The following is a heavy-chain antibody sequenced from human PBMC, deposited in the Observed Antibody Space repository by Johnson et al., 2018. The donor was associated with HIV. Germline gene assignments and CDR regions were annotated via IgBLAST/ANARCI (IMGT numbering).Heavy chain of an antibody. V-gene: IGHV3-30*04. CDR3: SKDRSSWYLETNDAFDM. CDR1: GFPFSSYA. Sequence: QVQLVESGGGVVQPGRSLRLSCAASGFPFSSYAMDWVRQAPGKGLEWVAVISNDGTDKYYADSVKGRFTISRDKSKNTLYLQMDSLRAEDTAVYYCSKDRSSWYLETNDAFDMWGQGTMVIVSS. CDR2: ISNDGTDK. J-gene: IGHJ3*02. D-gene: IGHD6-13*01.